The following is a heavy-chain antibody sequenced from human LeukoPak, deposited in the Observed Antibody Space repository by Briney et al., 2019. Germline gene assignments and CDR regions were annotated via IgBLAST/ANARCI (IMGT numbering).Heavy chain of an antibody. CDR2: TYYGSKWYN. CDR1: GDSVSSNSVA. V-gene: IGHV6-1*01. J-gene: IGHJ4*02. CDR3: ARVSSRVFDY. D-gene: IGHD6-6*01. Sequence: SQTLPLTCAISGDSVSSNSVAWNWIRQSPSRGLEWLGRTYYGSKWYNDYAVSVKSRITISPDTSKNQFSLQLNSVTPDDTAVYYCARVSSRVFDYWGQGTLVTVSS.